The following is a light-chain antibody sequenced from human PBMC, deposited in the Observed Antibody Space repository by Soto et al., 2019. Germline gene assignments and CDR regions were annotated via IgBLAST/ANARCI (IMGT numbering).Light chain of an antibody. Sequence: EIVMTQSPATLSVSPGARATLSCRASQSVGSDLVWYRKKTGQAPRIIMFRTSSRATGLPDRVSGSGSGTEFNLTISSLQSEDFGVYYCQQRSNWPRTFGQGTKVDI. CDR1: QSVGSD. CDR2: RTS. J-gene: IGKJ1*01. CDR3: QQRSNWPRT. V-gene: IGKV3-15*01.